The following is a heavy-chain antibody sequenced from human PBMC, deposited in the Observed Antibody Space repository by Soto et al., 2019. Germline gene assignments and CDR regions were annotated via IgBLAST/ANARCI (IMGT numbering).Heavy chain of an antibody. D-gene: IGHD1-1*01. CDR2: NYYSGST. V-gene: IGHV4-59*01. CDR3: ARGTLQRRPNTFDY. CDR1: GVSISSYY. J-gene: IGHJ4*02. Sequence: PSETLSLTCAVSGVSISSYYWSWIRQPPGKGLEWIGYNYYSGSTNYNPSLKSRVTISVDTSKNQFSLKLSSVTAADTAVYYCARGTLQRRPNTFDYWGQGTLVTVSS.